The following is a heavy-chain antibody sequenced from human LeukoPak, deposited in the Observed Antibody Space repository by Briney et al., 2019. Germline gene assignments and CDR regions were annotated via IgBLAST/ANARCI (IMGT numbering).Heavy chain of an antibody. CDR2: IYYSGST. Sequence: PSETLSLTCTVSGGSISSYYWSWIRQPPGKGLEWIGYIYYSGSTNYNPSLKSRVTISVDTSKNQFSLKLSSVTAADTAVYYCARGSRGSSSWYPGTSYFDYWGQGTLVTVSS. CDR3: ARGSRGSSSWYPGTSYFDY. J-gene: IGHJ4*02. D-gene: IGHD6-13*01. CDR1: GGSISSYY. V-gene: IGHV4-59*01.